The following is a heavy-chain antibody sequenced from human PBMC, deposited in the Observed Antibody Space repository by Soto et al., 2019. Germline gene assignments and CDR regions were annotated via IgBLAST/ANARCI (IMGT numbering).Heavy chain of an antibody. Sequence: SETLSLTCAVYGGSFSGYYWSWIRQPPGKGLEWIGEINHSGSTNYNPSLKSRVTISVDTSKNQFSLKLSSVTAADTAVYYCAGEPYYYDSSGYSGYYYGMDVWGQGTTVTVSS. CDR2: INHSGST. CDR3: AGEPYYYDSSGYSGYYYGMDV. J-gene: IGHJ6*02. CDR1: GGSFSGYY. D-gene: IGHD3-22*01. V-gene: IGHV4-34*01.